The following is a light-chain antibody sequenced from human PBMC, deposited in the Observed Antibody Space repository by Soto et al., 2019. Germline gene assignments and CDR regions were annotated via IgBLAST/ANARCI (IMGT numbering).Light chain of an antibody. Sequence: DIVMTQSPDSLAVSLGERATINCKSSQSLLSSYSNENFFAWFQVKVGQPPKMLIYRGSDRRSGVPDRFSGSGSGTHFTLTISSMQAEDVAVYYCHQDLTTPKTFGQGTKVEIK. CDR2: RGS. CDR1: QSLLSSYSNENF. V-gene: IGKV4-1*01. J-gene: IGKJ1*01. CDR3: HQDLTTPKT.